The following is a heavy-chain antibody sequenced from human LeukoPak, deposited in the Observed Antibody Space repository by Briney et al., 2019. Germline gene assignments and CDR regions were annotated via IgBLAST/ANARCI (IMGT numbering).Heavy chain of an antibody. CDR1: GFTFSSFG. CDR2: ISFDGSNK. CDR3: AKEAQYYYDSSAYYDY. Sequence: PGGSLRLSCAASGFTFSSFGMHWVRQAPGKGLEWVAVISFDGSNKKYGDSVKGRFTISRDNSKNTLYLQMNSLTTADTAVYFCAKEAQYYYDSSAYYDYWGQGTLVTVSS. J-gene: IGHJ4*02. D-gene: IGHD3-22*01. V-gene: IGHV3-30*18.